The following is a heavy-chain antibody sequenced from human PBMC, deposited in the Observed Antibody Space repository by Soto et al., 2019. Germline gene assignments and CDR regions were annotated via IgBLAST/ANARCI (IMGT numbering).Heavy chain of an antibody. J-gene: IGHJ5*02. CDR3: ARGADYYGSGSSPGWFDP. CDR2: IYYSGST. V-gene: IGHV4-31*03. CDR1: GGSISSGGYY. Sequence: SETLSLTCTVSGGSISSGGYYWSWIRQHPGKGLEWIGYIYYSGSTYYNPSLKSRVTISVDTSKNQFSLKLSSVTAADTAVYYCARGADYYGSGSSPGWFDPWGQGTLVTV. D-gene: IGHD3-10*01.